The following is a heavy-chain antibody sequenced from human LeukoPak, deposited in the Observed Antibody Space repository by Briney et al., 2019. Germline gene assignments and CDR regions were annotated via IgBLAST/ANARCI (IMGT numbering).Heavy chain of an antibody. D-gene: IGHD6-13*01. CDR2: INPSGGDT. Sequence: ASVKVSCKASGYILSSYYMHWVRQAPGQGLEWLGIINPSGGDTKYAQKFQGRVTMTRDKSTSTVYMEPSSLRSEDTAVYYCARRSYSSSWTYYYYYYMDVWGKGTTVTVSS. CDR3: ARRSYSSSWTYYYYYYMDV. CDR1: GYILSSYY. V-gene: IGHV1-46*01. J-gene: IGHJ6*03.